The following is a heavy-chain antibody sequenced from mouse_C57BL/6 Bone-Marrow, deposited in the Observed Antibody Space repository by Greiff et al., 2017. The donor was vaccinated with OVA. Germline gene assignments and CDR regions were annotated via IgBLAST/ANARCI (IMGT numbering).Heavy chain of an antibody. Sequence: VQLQQSGAELVRPGASVKLSCTASGFNIKDDYMHWVKQRPEQGLEWIGWIDPENGDTEYASKFQGKATITADTSSNTAYLQLSSLTSEDTAVYYCLYYYGSRDYWGQCTTLTVSS. D-gene: IGHD1-1*01. CDR3: LYYYGSRDY. CDR2: IDPENGDT. J-gene: IGHJ2*01. V-gene: IGHV14-4*01. CDR1: GFNIKDDY.